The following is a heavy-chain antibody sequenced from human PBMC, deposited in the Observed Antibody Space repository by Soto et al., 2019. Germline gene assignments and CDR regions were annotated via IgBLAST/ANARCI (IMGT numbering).Heavy chain of an antibody. CDR1: GGSFSGYY. V-gene: IGHV4-34*01. D-gene: IGHD3-10*01. CDR3: ARRRQSQTAYYYGSGSYYSRGGGMDV. Sequence: PSETLSLTCAVYGGSFSGYYWSWIRQPPGKGLEWIGEINHSGSTNYNPSLKSRVTISVDTSKNQFSLKLSSVTAADTAVYYCARRRQSQTAYYYGSGSYYSRGGGMDVWGQGTTVTVSS. J-gene: IGHJ6*02. CDR2: INHSGST.